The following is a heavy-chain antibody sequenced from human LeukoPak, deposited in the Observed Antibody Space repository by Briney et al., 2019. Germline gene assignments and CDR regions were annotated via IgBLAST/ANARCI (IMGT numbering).Heavy chain of an antibody. D-gene: IGHD3-22*01. CDR1: GYSISSGYY. CDR3: ARPLDISGYYLAY. Sequence: ETLSLTCTVSGYSISSGYYWGWIRQPPGKGLVWVSRINSDGSSTSYADSVKGRFTISRDNAKNTLYLQMNSLRAEDTAVYYCARPLDISGYYLAYWGQGTLVTVSS. J-gene: IGHJ4*02. CDR2: INSDGSST. V-gene: IGHV3-74*01.